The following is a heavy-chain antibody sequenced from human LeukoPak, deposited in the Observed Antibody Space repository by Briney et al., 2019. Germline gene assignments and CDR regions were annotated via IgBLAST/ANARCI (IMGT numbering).Heavy chain of an antibody. V-gene: IGHV1-2*02. CDR3: ARGFKPYQPTTVVTPGYDY. CDR2: INPNSGGT. J-gene: IGHJ4*02. CDR1: GYTFTGYY. Sequence: ASVKVSCKASGYTFTGYYMHWVRQAPGQGLEWMGWINPNSGGTNYAQKFQGRVTMTRDTSISTAYMELSRLRSDDTAVYYCARGFKPYQPTTVVTPGYDYWGQGTLVTVSS. D-gene: IGHD4-23*01.